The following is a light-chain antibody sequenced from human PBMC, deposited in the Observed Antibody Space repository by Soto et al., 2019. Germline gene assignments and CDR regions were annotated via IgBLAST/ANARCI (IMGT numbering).Light chain of an antibody. CDR2: GNS. V-gene: IGLV1-40*01. CDR1: SSNIGAGYD. CDR3: QSYDSSLSGWV. J-gene: IGLJ3*02. Sequence: LTQPPSVSGAPGQRVTISCTGSSSNIGAGYDVHWYQQLPGTAPKLLISGNSNRPSGVPDRFSGSKSGTSASLAITGLQAEDEADYYCQSYDSSLSGWVFGGGTQLTVL.